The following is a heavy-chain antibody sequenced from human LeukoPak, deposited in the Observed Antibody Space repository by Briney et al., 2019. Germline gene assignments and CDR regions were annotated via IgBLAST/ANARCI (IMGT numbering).Heavy chain of an antibody. D-gene: IGHD6-13*01. J-gene: IGHJ2*01. Sequence: PSETLSLTCTVSGGSISSGGYYWSWIRQPPGKGLEWIGYIYHSGSTYYNPSLKSRVTISVDTSKNQFSLKLSSVTAVDTAVYYCARTLGDYSSWYWFDLWGRGTLVTVSS. CDR3: ARTLGDYSSWYWFDL. V-gene: IGHV4-61*08. CDR1: GGSISSGGYY. CDR2: IYHSGST.